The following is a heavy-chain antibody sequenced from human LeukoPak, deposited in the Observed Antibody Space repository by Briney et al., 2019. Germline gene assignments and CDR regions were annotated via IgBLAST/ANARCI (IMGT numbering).Heavy chain of an antibody. CDR3: ARVGTYYYDSSGYGNWFDP. CDR1: GYTFTSYG. J-gene: IGHJ5*02. CDR2: ISAYNGNT. V-gene: IGHV1-18*01. Sequence: ASVKVSCKASGYTFTSYGISWVRQAPGQGLEWMGWISAYNGNTNYAQKLQGRVTMTTDTSTSTAYMELRSLRSDDTAVYCCARVGTYYYDSSGYGNWFDPWGQGTLVTVSS. D-gene: IGHD3-22*01.